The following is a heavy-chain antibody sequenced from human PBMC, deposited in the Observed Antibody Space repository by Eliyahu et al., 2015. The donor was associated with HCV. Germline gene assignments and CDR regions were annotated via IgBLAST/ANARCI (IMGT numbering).Heavy chain of an antibody. V-gene: IGHV1-69*01. Sequence: LEWMGGIIPIFGTANYAQKFQGRVTITADESTSTAYMELSSLRSEDTAVYYCARDRGYGEKGWYFDLWGRGTLVTVSS. D-gene: IGHD4-17*01. CDR3: ARDRGYGEKGWYFDL. CDR2: IIPIFGTA. J-gene: IGHJ2*01.